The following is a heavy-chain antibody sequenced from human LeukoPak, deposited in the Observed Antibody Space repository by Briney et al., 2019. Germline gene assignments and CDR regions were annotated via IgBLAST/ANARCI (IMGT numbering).Heavy chain of an antibody. CDR1: GFNFSDSR. D-gene: IGHD2-21*01. J-gene: IGHJ4*02. Sequence: GGSLRLSCATSGFNFSDSRMTWVRQAPGKGLQWVANINRDGTEKHFLDSIEGRFTISRDNRKESLYLQMNSLRPQDTAVYFCVRGDWYFESWGQGTLVTVSS. V-gene: IGHV3-7*04. CDR2: INRDGTEK. CDR3: VRGDWYFES.